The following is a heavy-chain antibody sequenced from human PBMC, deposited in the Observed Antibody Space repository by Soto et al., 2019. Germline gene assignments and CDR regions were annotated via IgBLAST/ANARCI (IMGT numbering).Heavy chain of an antibody. CDR1: GFIFTNYG. D-gene: IGHD6-13*01. CDR2: ISAYNGRT. Sequence: QVQLVQSGAEVKKPGASVKVSCKTSGFIFTNYGFTWVRQATGQGLEWMGWISAYNGRTKSAESLQDRVTMTTDPSTSTVDTDLKSLRSDDTAVYYCARGQDSSRWSTGVDYWGQGTLVTVSS. V-gene: IGHV1-18*01. CDR3: ARGQDSSRWSTGVDY. J-gene: IGHJ4*02.